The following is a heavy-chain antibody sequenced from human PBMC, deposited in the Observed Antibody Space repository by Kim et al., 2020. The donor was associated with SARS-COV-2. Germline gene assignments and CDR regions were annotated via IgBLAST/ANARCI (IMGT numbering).Heavy chain of an antibody. CDR1: GYTFTSYG. V-gene: IGHV1-18*01. Sequence: ASVKVSCKASGYTFTSYGISWVRRAPGQGLEWMGWISAYNGNTNYAQKLQGRVTMTTDTSTSTAYMELRSLRSDDTAVYYCARVFRGSSWYGSSYYYGMDVWGQGTTVTVSS. CDR3: ARVFRGSSWYGSSYYYGMDV. J-gene: IGHJ6*02. CDR2: ISAYNGNT. D-gene: IGHD6-13*01.